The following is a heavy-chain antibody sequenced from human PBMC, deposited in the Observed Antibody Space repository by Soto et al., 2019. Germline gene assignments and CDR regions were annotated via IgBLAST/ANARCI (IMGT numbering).Heavy chain of an antibody. CDR2: IYYSGST. D-gene: IGHD3-16*02. Sequence: QLLASGPGLAKPSETLSLTCTVSGGSIGSSFYYWGWIRQPPGKGLEWIGSIYYSGSTYYNPSLKSRVIISVDTSKNQFSLKLSSVTAADTAVYYCARTNDYIWGGYRDDAFDIWGRGTMVTVSS. V-gene: IGHV4-39*01. J-gene: IGHJ3*02. CDR3: ARTNDYIWGGYRDDAFDI. CDR1: GGSIGSSFYY.